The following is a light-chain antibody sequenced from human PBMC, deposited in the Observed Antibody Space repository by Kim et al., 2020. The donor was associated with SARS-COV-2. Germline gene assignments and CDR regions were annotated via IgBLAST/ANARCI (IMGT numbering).Light chain of an antibody. J-gene: IGKJ1*01. CDR2: AAS. V-gene: IGKV1-27*01. CDR1: QGIINY. CDR3: QKYNSAPRT. Sequence: ASVGDRVTITCRASQGIINYLAWYQQKPGKVPNVLISAASTLQSGVPSRFSGSGSGTDFTLTISSLQPEDVATYYCQKYNSAPRTFGQGTKVDIK.